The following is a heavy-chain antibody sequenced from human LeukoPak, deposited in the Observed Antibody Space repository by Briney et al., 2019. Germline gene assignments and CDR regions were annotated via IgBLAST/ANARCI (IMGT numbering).Heavy chain of an antibody. Sequence: SETLSLTCTVSGDSISSYYWSWIRQPPGKGLEWIGYIYYSGSTNYNPSLKSRVTISVDTSKNQFSLKLSSVTAADTAVYYCARSVRYFDWSTGYYYYGMDVWGQGTTVTVSS. CDR3: ARSVRYFDWSTGYYYYGMDV. CDR1: GDSISSYY. J-gene: IGHJ6*02. D-gene: IGHD3-9*01. V-gene: IGHV4-59*01. CDR2: IYYSGST.